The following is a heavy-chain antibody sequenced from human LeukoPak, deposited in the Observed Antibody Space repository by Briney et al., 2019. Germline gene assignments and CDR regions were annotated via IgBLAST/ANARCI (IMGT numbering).Heavy chain of an antibody. D-gene: IGHD2-21*02. Sequence: GASVKVSCKVSGYTLTELSMHWVRQAPGKGLEWMGGFDPEDGETIYAQKFQGRVTMTGNTAISTAYMELNSLTSEDTAVYYCARVSVVVSAPLGFWGQGTLVTVSS. J-gene: IGHJ1*01. CDR2: FDPEDGET. CDR1: GYTLTELS. V-gene: IGHV1-24*01. CDR3: ARVSVVVSAPLGF.